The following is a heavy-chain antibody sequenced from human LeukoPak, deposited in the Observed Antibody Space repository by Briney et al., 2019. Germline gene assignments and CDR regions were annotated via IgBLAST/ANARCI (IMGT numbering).Heavy chain of an antibody. Sequence: GGSLRLSCAASAFTFSNYGMHWVRRAPGKGLEWVAVIWFDGTNKYYADSVKGRFTISRDNSKNTLYLQMNSLRAEDTAVYYCAKGAHITMFRGALENLGQGTLVTVSS. J-gene: IGHJ4*02. CDR2: IWFDGTNK. CDR3: AKGAHITMFRGALEN. D-gene: IGHD3-10*01. V-gene: IGHV3-33*06. CDR1: AFTFSNYG.